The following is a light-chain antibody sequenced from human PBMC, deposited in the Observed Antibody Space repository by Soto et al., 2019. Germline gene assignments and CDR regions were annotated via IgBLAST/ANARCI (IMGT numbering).Light chain of an antibody. Sequence: IQLTQYPSSLSASVGDRVTITCRASQTIRNGLNRYQQEPGKTPKVLIYATSSLQSWVPSRFSGSGSGTDFTLTISSLQPEDFATYYCQQSCTTPTFGGGTKVDI. CDR1: QTIRNG. V-gene: IGKV1-39*01. CDR3: QQSCTTPT. CDR2: ATS. J-gene: IGKJ4*01.